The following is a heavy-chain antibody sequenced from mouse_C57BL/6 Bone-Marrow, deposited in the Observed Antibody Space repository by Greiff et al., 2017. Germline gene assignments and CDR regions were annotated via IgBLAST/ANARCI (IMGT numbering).Heavy chain of an antibody. CDR1: GYTFTSYW. J-gene: IGHJ4*01. Sequence: VQLQQPGAELVMPGASVKLSCKASGYTFTSYWMHWVKQRPGQGLEWIGEIDPSDSYTNYNQKFKGKSTLTVDNSSSTAYMQLSSLTSEDSAVYYCARWGGLRVDYAMDYWGQGTSVTVSS. D-gene: IGHD2-4*01. CDR3: ARWGGLRVDYAMDY. V-gene: IGHV1-69*01. CDR2: IDPSDSYT.